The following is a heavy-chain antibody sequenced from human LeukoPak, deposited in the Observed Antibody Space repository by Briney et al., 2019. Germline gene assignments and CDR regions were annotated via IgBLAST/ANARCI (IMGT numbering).Heavy chain of an antibody. D-gene: IGHD3-22*01. V-gene: IGHV3-7*01. Sequence: PGGSLRLSCAASGFTFSSYWMSWVRQAPGKGLEWVANIKQDGSEKYYVDSVKGRFTISRDNAKNSLYLQMNSLRAEDTAVYYCARWDDSSSYYGGYYFDYWGQGTLVTVSS. CDR2: IKQDGSEK. J-gene: IGHJ4*02. CDR1: GFTFSSYW. CDR3: ARWDDSSSYYGGYYFDY.